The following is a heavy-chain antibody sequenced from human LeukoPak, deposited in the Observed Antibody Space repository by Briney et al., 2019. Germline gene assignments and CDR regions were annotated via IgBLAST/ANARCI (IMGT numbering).Heavy chain of an antibody. J-gene: IGHJ4*02. Sequence: GASVKVSYKASGYTFTSYGISWVRQAPGQGLEWMGWISAYNGNTNYAQKLQGRVTMTTDTSTSTAYMELRSLRSDDTAVYYCARESNPYDSSGYYSPTFDYWGQGTLVTVSS. CDR2: ISAYNGNT. D-gene: IGHD3-22*01. CDR3: ARESNPYDSSGYYSPTFDY. CDR1: GYTFTSYG. V-gene: IGHV1-18*01.